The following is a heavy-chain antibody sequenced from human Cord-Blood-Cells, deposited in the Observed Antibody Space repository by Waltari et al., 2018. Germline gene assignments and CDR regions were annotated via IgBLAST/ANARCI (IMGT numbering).Heavy chain of an antibody. V-gene: IGHV4-34*01. CDR1: GGSFSGYY. J-gene: IGHJ4*02. D-gene: IGHD2-15*01. Sequence: QVQLQQWGAGLLKPSETLSLTCAVYGGSFSGYYWSWIGKPPGKGLEWIWEINHSGSTNYNPSLKSRVTISVDTSKNQFSLKLSSVTAADTAVYYCARDIMCSGGSCYDYWGQGTLVTVSS. CDR3: ARDIMCSGGSCYDY. CDR2: INHSGST.